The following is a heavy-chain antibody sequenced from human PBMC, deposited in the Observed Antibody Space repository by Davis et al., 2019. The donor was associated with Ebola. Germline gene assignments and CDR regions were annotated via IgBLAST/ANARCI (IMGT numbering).Heavy chain of an antibody. J-gene: IGHJ6*02. D-gene: IGHD3-16*01. CDR2: IYPGDSDT. CDR1: GYSFTSYW. Sequence: PGGSLRLSCKGSGYSFTSYWIGWVRQMPGKGLEWMGIIYPGDSDTRYSPSFQGQVTISADRSISTAYLQWSSLKASDTAMYYCARRVATFGGKYYYYGMDVWGPGTTVTVSS. CDR3: ARRVATFGGKYYYYGMDV. V-gene: IGHV5-51*01.